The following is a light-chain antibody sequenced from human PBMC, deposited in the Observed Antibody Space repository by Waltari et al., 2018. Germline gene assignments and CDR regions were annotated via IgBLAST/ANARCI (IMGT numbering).Light chain of an antibody. J-gene: IGKJ4*01. CDR1: QSVLYSSNNKNY. CDR3: QQYYSTPLT. V-gene: IGKV4-1*01. CDR2: WAS. Sequence: DIVMTQSPDSLAVSLGERATIDCESSQSVLYSSNNKNYLAWYQQRPGQPPKLLIYWASTRESGVPDRFSGSGSGTDFTLTINSLQAEDVALYYCQQYYSTPLTFGGGTKVEIK.